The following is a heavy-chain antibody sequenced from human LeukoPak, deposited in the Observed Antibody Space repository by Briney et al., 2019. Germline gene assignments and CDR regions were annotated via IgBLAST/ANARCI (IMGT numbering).Heavy chain of an antibody. CDR3: ASGRETSFDY. CDR1: GFTFSSYA. V-gene: IGHV3-23*01. J-gene: IGHJ4*02. D-gene: IGHD1-26*01. CDR2: ISSSGGTT. Sequence: GGSLRLSCVASGFTFSSYAMNWVRQAPGKGLEWVSVISSSGGTTYYSDSVKGRFTISRDNSENTLYLQMNSLRAEDTAVYYCASGRETSFDYWGQGTLVTVSS.